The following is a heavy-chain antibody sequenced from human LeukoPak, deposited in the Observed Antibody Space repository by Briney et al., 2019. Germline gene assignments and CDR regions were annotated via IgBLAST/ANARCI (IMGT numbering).Heavy chain of an antibody. J-gene: IGHJ4*02. CDR1: GGSISSGGYY. D-gene: IGHD6-13*01. CDR2: IYHSGST. Sequence: SETLSLTCTVSGGSISSGGYYWSWIRQPPGKGLEWIGYIYHSGSTYYNPSLKSRVTISVDRSKNQFSLKLSSVTAADTAVYYCARAHTGYSSSWYVGDDYWGQGTLVTVSS. CDR3: ARAHTGYSSSWYVGDDY. V-gene: IGHV4-30-2*01.